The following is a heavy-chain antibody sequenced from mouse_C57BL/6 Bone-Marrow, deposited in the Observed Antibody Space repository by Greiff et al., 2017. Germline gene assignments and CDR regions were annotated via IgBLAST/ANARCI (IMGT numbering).Heavy chain of an antibody. CDR1: GYTFTSYG. Sequence: VQLQESGAELARPGASVKLSCKASGYTFTSYGISWVKQRTGQGLEWIGEIYPRSGNTYYNEKVKGKATLTADKSSSTAYMELRSLTSEDSAVYFCAGLLHFYWYFDVWGTGTTVTVSS. D-gene: IGHD2-3*01. J-gene: IGHJ1*03. CDR2: IYPRSGNT. V-gene: IGHV1-81*01. CDR3: AGLLHFYWYFDV.